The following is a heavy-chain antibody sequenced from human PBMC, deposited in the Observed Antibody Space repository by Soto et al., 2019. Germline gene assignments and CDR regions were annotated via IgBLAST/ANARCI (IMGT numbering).Heavy chain of an antibody. D-gene: IGHD3-22*01. J-gene: IGHJ4*02. Sequence: QVQLQESGPGLVKPSQTLSLTCTVSGGSISSGGYYWSWIRQHPGKGLEWIGYIYYSGGTYCNPSLTSRVTISVDTSKNQFSLKLSSVTAADTAVYYCARGGYYDSSGYYHYWGQGTLVTVSS. CDR1: GGSISSGGYY. CDR2: IYYSGGT. V-gene: IGHV4-31*03. CDR3: ARGGYYDSSGYYHY.